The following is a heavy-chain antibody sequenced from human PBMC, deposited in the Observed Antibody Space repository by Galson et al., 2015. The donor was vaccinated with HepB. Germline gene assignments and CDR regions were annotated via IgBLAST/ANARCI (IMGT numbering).Heavy chain of an antibody. CDR2: ISFSSSYI. V-gene: IGHV3-21*01. CDR3: ARDASSYRNLADYYFDW. D-gene: IGHD1-26*01. Sequence: SLRLSCAASGFSLSGYSMNWVRQAPGKGLEWVSSISFSSSYIYYADAVKGRFTISRDNAKNSLYLQLNSLRVDDTAVYYCARDASSYRNLADYYFDWWGQGTLVTVSS. CDR1: GFSLSGYS. J-gene: IGHJ4*02.